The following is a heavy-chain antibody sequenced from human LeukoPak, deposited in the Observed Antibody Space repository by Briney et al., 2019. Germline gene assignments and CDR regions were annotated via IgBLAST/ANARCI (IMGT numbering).Heavy chain of an antibody. CDR2: ISSSSSTI. V-gene: IGHV3-48*04. CDR1: GFTFSSYS. Sequence: GRSLRLSCAASGFTFSSYSMNWVRQAPGKGLEWVSYISSSSSTIYYADSVQGRFTISRDNAKNSLYLQMNSLRAEDTAVYYCARDSSCLYLCPENYNWNDFNDAFDIWGQGTMVTVSS. CDR3: ARDSSCLYLCPENYNWNDFNDAFDI. J-gene: IGHJ3*02. D-gene: IGHD1-20*01.